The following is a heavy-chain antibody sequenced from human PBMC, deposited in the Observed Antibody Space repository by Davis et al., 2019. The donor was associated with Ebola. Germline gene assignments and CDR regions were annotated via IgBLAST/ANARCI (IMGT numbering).Heavy chain of an antibody. CDR3: ARGGGIAAASLDY. CDR1: GDTFSSYA. J-gene: IGHJ4*02. D-gene: IGHD6-13*01. Sequence: AASVKVSCKASGDTFSSYAISWVRQAPGQGLEWMGRIIPILGIANYAQKFQGRVTMTRDTSTSTVYMELSSLRSEDTAVYYCARGGGIAAASLDYWGQGTLVTVSS. CDR2: IIPILGIA. V-gene: IGHV1-69*04.